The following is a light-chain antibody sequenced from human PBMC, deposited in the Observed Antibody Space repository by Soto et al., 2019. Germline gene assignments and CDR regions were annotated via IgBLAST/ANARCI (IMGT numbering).Light chain of an antibody. Sequence: QSVLTQPPSASGTPGQRVTMSCSGSSSNIGSNTVNWYQQLPGTATKLLIYSNNQRSSGVPDRFSGSKSGTSASLAISGLQAEDEADYYCAAWDDSLNGVIFGGGTKLTVL. J-gene: IGLJ2*01. CDR1: SSNIGSNT. CDR2: SNN. V-gene: IGLV1-44*01. CDR3: AAWDDSLNGVI.